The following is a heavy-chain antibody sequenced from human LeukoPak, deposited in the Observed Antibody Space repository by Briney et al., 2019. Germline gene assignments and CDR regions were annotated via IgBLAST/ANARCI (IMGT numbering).Heavy chain of an antibody. D-gene: IGHD2-2*01. V-gene: IGHV6-1*01. J-gene: IGHJ4*02. CDR1: GDSVSSNSAA. Sequence: SQTLSLTCAISGDSVSSNSAAWIWIRQSPSRGLEWLGRTYYRSKWYNDYAESMKSRVIVNPATSKNQFSLQLKSVTPEDTAVYYCARQRDYGYASDRGLDIWGQGTLVTVSS. CDR2: TYYRSKWYN. CDR3: ARQRDYGYASDRGLDI.